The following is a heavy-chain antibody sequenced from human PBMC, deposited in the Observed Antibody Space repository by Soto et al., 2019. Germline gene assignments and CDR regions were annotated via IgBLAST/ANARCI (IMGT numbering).Heavy chain of an antibody. Sequence: PSETLSLTCTVSGGSISGHYWSWIRQPPGKGLQYIGYISYSGSTNYNPSLKSRVTISVDTSNNQFPLRLSSVTAADTAVYYCARDVGLQHDTGYYDFWSGKNNWFDPWGQGILVTVS. J-gene: IGHJ5*02. D-gene: IGHD3-3*01. CDR1: GGSISGHY. V-gene: IGHV4-59*11. CDR2: ISYSGST. CDR3: ARDVGLQHDTGYYDFWSGKNNWFDP.